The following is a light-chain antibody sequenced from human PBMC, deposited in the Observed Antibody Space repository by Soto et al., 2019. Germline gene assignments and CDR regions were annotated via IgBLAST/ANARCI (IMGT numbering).Light chain of an antibody. V-gene: IGLV2-23*02. J-gene: IGLJ1*01. CDR3: CSLPGPVAYV. CDR2: EVN. CDR1: GSDVGAYNL. Sequence: QSVLTQPASVSVSPGQSITISCAGTGSDVGAYNLVSWYQQHPGKAPKLIICEVNTRPSGICDGFSGAESGHTASLTIAGLQAEHDADYVCCSLPGPVAYVFGTGTKVT.